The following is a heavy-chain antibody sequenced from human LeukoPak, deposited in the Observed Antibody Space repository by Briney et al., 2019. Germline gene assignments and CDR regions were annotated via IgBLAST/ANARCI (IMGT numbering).Heavy chain of an antibody. CDR2: ISSSGSTI. CDR3: ADYDSSGYSGY. CDR1: GFTFSSYE. D-gene: IGHD3-22*01. J-gene: IGHJ4*02. Sequence: GGSLRLSCAASGFTFSSYEMNWVRQAPGKGLEWVSYISSSGSTIYYADSVKGRFTISRDNAKNSLYLQMNSLRAEDTAVYYCADYDSSGYSGYWGQGTLVTVSS. V-gene: IGHV3-48*03.